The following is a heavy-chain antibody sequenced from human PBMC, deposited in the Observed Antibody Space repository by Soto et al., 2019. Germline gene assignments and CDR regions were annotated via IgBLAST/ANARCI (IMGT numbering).Heavy chain of an antibody. CDR1: GGSFSGYY. D-gene: IGHD6-6*01. V-gene: IGHV4-34*01. CDR2: INHSGST. Sequence: QVQLQQWGAGLLKPSETLSLTCAVYGGSFSGYYWSWIRQPPGKGLEWVGEINHSGSTNYNPSLKSRVTISVDTYKNQFSLKLSSVTAADTAVYYCARGHCSSSSLFDPWGQGTLVTVSS. CDR3: ARGHCSSSSLFDP. J-gene: IGHJ5*02.